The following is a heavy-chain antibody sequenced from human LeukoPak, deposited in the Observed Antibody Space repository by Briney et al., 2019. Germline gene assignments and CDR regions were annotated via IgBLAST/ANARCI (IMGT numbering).Heavy chain of an antibody. CDR1: GGSISDYY. D-gene: IGHD2-21*01. CDR2: VHSNGDT. CDR3: ARWRIAPLAFDY. Sequence: SETLSLTCIISGGSISDYYWGWIRQPPGKGLEWIGYVHSNGDTDYNPSLRSRLTILLDTSKKAFSLKVSSVTAADTAVYYCARWRIAPLAFDYWGQGTLVTVSS. J-gene: IGHJ4*02. V-gene: IGHV4-59*01.